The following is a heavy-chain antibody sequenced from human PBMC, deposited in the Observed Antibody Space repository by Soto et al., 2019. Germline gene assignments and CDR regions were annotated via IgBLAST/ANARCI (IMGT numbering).Heavy chain of an antibody. V-gene: IGHV1-3*01. J-gene: IGHJ4*02. CDR1: GYTFSSYA. CDR2: INAGYGNT. CDR3: ARDTGDGIFDF. Sequence: QVHLVQSGAEVRKPGASVKVSCKASGYTFSSYAMHWVRQAPGQRLEWMGWINAGYGNTKSSQKFQDRVTISRDTSASTAYMELTSLRSEDTAVYYCARDTGDGIFDFWGQGTLATVSS. D-gene: IGHD7-27*01.